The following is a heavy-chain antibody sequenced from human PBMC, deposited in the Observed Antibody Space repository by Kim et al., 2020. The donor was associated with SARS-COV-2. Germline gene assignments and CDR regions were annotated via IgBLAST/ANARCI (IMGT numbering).Heavy chain of an antibody. CDR2: INTGSTTT. V-gene: IGHV3-11*06. D-gene: IGHD3-10*01. CDR3: ATERLWFAEFPPNYLGY. J-gene: IGHJ4*02. CDR1: GFTFSDYY. Sequence: GGSLRLSCATSGFTFSDYYMNWVRQAPGKGLEWVSLINTGSTTTNYADSVKGRFTISRDNANNSLYLQMNSLRDDDTALYYCATERLWFAEFPPNYLGYWGQGTLVTVSS.